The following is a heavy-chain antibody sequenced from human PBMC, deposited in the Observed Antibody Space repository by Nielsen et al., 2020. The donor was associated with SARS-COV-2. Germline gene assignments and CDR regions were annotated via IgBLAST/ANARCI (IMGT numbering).Heavy chain of an antibody. D-gene: IGHD3-9*01. Sequence: GGSLRLSCAASGFTSSSYSMNWVRQAPGKGLEWVSSISGSGRTIYYADSVKGRFTISRDKAKNSLYLQMNSLREEDAAVYYCASSFASGYIDYWGQGTLVTVSS. CDR3: ASSFASGYIDY. V-gene: IGHV3-48*02. CDR2: ISGSGRTI. CDR1: GFTSSSYS. J-gene: IGHJ4*02.